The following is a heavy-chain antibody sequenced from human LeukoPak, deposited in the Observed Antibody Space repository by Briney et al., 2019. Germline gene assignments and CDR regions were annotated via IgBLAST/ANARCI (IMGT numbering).Heavy chain of an antibody. CDR1: GFTFSSYA. J-gene: IGHJ6*03. CDR2: ISSNGGST. CDR3: ARAASIVVVITYYMDV. V-gene: IGHV3-64*01. D-gene: IGHD3-22*01. Sequence: GGSLRLSCAASGFTFSSYAMHWVRQAPGKGLEYVSAISSNGGSTYYANSVKGRFTISRDNSKNTLYLQMGSLRAEDMAVYYCARAASIVVVITYYMDVWGKGTTVTISS.